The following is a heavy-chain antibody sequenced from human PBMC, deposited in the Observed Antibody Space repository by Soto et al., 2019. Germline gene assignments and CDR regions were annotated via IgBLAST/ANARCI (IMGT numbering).Heavy chain of an antibody. CDR3: ARHSRTGGSPDS. CDR1: GGSISSSSYY. J-gene: IGHJ4*02. CDR2: IDYGGST. D-gene: IGHD2-15*01. V-gene: IGHV4-39*01. Sequence: QLQLLESGPGLVKPSETLSLTCIVSGGSISSSSYYWGWIRQPPGKGLEWIGIIDYGGSTYYNPSLKSRVTTPVDTSMKQFSLKLTSVTAADTAVYYCARHSRTGGSPDSWGQGTLVTVSS.